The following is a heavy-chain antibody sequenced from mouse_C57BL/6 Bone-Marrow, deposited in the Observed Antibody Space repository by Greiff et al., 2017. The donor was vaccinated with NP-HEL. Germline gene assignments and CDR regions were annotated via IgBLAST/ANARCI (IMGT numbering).Heavy chain of an antibody. CDR1: GYTFTSYD. Sequence: VKLVESGPELVKPGASVKLSCKASGYTFTSYDINWVKQRPGQGLEWIGWIYPRDGSTKYNEKFKGKATLTVDTSSSTAYMELHSLTSEDSAVYFCARSYYLAYWGQGTLVTVSA. V-gene: IGHV1-85*01. CDR3: ARSYYLAY. D-gene: IGHD2-10*01. J-gene: IGHJ3*01. CDR2: IYPRDGST.